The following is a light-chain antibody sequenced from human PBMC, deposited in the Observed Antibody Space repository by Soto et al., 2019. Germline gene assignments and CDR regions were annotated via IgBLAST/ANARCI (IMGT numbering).Light chain of an antibody. Sequence: EIVRTQSPATLSVSPGESATLSCRASQSVSNNYLAWYQQKPGQAPRLLIYGASNRATGIPDRFSGSGSGTDFTLTISRLEPEDFAVYYCQQYGSSGTFGQGTKVDIK. V-gene: IGKV3-20*01. CDR2: GAS. J-gene: IGKJ1*01. CDR3: QQYGSSGT. CDR1: QSVSNNY.